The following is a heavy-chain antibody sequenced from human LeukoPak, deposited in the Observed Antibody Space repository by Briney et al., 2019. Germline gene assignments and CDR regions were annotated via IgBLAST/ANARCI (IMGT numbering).Heavy chain of an antibody. Sequence: RGSLRLSCAASGFTFSNYWMTWVRQAPGKGLEWVANIRQYGSEKYYVDSVKGRFTISRDNAKNSLYLQMNSLRAEDTAVYYCARSGPIDIWGQGTMVTVSS. J-gene: IGHJ3*02. CDR2: IRQYGSEK. V-gene: IGHV3-7*03. CDR1: GFTFSNYW. CDR3: ARSGPIDI. D-gene: IGHD6-25*01.